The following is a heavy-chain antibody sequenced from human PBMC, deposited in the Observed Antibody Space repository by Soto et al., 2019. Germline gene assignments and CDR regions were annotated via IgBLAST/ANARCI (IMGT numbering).Heavy chain of an antibody. J-gene: IGHJ6*02. Sequence: PGESLKISCAASGFRFDEYNIHWVRQAPGKGLEWVSLITWNGANTYYADSVKGRFTISRDGTTKSVSLQMTSLKREGTGLYYCARETLSYGSALDVWGQGTTVTVSS. V-gene: IGHV3-43*01. CDR2: ITWNGANT. CDR3: ARETLSYGSALDV. CDR1: GFRFDEYN. D-gene: IGHD3-16*01.